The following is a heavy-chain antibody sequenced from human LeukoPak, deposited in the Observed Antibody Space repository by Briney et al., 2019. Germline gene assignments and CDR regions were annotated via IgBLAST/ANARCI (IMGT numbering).Heavy chain of an antibody. CDR1: GFTFNNYA. V-gene: IGHV3-23*01. Sequence: GGSLRLSCAASGFTFNNYAMSWVRQAPGKGPECLSAISGSGGSTTDADSVKGRFTTSRDNSKSTLYLQMNSLRAEDTAIYYCAKIFHTDGYYLGEHLFDAWGQGTLVTVSS. J-gene: IGHJ5*02. CDR2: ISGSGGST. CDR3: AKIFHTDGYYLGEHLFDA. D-gene: IGHD3-22*01.